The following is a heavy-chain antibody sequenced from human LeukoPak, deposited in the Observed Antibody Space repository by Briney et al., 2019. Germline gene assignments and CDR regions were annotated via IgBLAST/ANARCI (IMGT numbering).Heavy chain of an antibody. Sequence: SETLSLTCTVSGGSISSYYWSWIRQPPGKGLEWIGEINHSGSTNYNPSLKSRVTISVDTSKNQFSLKLSSVTAADTAVYYCARGDSIAATDYWGQGTLVTVSS. CDR1: GGSISSYY. CDR2: INHSGST. CDR3: ARGDSIAATDY. V-gene: IGHV4-34*01. D-gene: IGHD6-13*01. J-gene: IGHJ4*02.